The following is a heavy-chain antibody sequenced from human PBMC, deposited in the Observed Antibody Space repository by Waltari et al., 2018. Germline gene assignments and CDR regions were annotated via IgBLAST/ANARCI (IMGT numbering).Heavy chain of an antibody. CDR1: GYSISSGNY. V-gene: IGHV4-38-2*02. Sequence: QVQLQESGPGLVKPSENLSLTCTVSGYSISSGNYWGWIRQPPGKGLEWIGSIYHSGSTYYNPSLKSRVTISVDTSKNQFSLKLSSVTAADTAVYYCARGMILELWYFDYWGQGTLVTVSS. J-gene: IGHJ4*02. CDR3: ARGMILELWYFDY. CDR2: IYHSGST. D-gene: IGHD1-7*01.